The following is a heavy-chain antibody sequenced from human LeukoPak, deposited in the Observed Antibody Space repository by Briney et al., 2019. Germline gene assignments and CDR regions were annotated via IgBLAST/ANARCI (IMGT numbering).Heavy chain of an antibody. CDR1: GGSISSYY. CDR3: ARGRSALNPQAYYFDH. J-gene: IGHJ4*02. CDR2: IYTSGST. D-gene: IGHD2-15*01. V-gene: IGHV4-4*07. Sequence: SETLSLTCTVSGGSISSYYWSWIRQPAGKGLEWIGRIYTSGSTTYNPSLKSRVTMSVDTSKNQFSLKLSSVTAADTAVYYCARGRSALNPQAYYFDHWGQGTLVTVSS.